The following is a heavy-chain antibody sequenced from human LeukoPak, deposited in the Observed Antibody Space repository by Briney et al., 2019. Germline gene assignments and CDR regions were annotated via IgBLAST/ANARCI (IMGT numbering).Heavy chain of an antibody. V-gene: IGHV3-33*01. J-gene: IGHJ4*02. D-gene: IGHD6-25*01. CDR3: GRDLSIGGVDY. CDR1: GFIFRNHG. CDR2: MWFDGTRE. Sequence: PGTSLRLSCAASGFIFRNHGMHWVRQAPSKGLEWVALMWFDGTRESYTDSVKGRFTISRDISKNTLYLQMDSLRVEDTAVYFCGRDLSIGGVDYWGQGTLVTVSS.